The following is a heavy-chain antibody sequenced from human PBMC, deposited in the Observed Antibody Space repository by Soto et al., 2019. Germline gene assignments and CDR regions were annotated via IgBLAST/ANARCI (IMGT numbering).Heavy chain of an antibody. Sequence: PGGSLRLSCAASGFTFSSYAMSWVRQAPGKGLEWVSAISGSGGSTYYADSVKGRFTISRDNSKNTLYLQMNSLRAEDTAVYYSPNRLRYSDTSGSPDAFDIWSQGTMITVS. V-gene: IGHV3-23*01. D-gene: IGHD3-22*01. J-gene: IGHJ3*02. CDR3: PNRLRYSDTSGSPDAFDI. CDR2: ISGSGGST. CDR1: GFTFSSYA.